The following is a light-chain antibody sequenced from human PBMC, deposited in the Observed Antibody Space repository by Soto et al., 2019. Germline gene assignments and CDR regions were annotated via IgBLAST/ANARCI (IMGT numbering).Light chain of an antibody. CDR2: VAS. Sequence: EIVLTQSPGTLSLSPGERATLSCRASQSVSSSYLAWYQQKPGQAPRLLIYVASSRATGIPDRFSGSGSGTDLTLTISRLEPEDFALYYCQQYGSSPQTFGQGTKVEIK. J-gene: IGKJ1*01. CDR3: QQYGSSPQT. V-gene: IGKV3-20*01. CDR1: QSVSSSY.